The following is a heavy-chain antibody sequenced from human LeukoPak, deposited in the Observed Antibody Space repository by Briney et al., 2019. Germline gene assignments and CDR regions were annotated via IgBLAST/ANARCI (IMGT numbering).Heavy chain of an antibody. J-gene: IGHJ4*02. Sequence: GGSLRLSCAASGFTFDDYAMHWVRQAPGKGLEWVSGISWNSGSIGYADSVKGRFTISRDNAKNSLYLQMNSLRAEDMALYYCAKGGSGYPYYFDYWGQGTLVTVSS. V-gene: IGHV3-9*03. CDR2: ISWNSGSI. D-gene: IGHD3-3*01. CDR3: AKGGSGYPYYFDY. CDR1: GFTFDDYA.